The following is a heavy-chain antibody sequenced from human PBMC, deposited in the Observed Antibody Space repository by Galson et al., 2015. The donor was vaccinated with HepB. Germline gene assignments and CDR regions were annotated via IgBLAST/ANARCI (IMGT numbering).Heavy chain of an antibody. D-gene: IGHD3-3*01. V-gene: IGHV3-33*01. Sequence: SLRLSCAASGFTFSSYGMHWVRQAPGKGLEWVAVIWYDGSNKYYADSVKGRFTISRDNSKNTLRLQLNSLRAEDSAVYFCARDASSDFWGGHYTQQGRYYHMDVWGQGTTVAVSS. CDR2: IWYDGSNK. CDR3: ARDASSDFWGGHYTQQGRYYHMDV. CDR1: GFTFSSYG. J-gene: IGHJ6*02.